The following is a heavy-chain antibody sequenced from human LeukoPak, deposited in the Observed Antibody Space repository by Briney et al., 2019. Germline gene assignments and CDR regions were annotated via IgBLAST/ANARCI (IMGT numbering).Heavy chain of an antibody. CDR2: IFGSGGST. CDR1: GFTFSSYA. Sequence: GGSLRLSCAASGFTFSSYAMYWVRQAPGKGLEWVSGIFGSGGSTHYADSVKGRFTISRDNSKNMVYLQMNSLRAEDTAVYYCAKTTTGYSSGRYPGWPVDYWGQGTLVTVSS. J-gene: IGHJ4*02. CDR3: AKTTTGYSSGRYPGWPVDY. D-gene: IGHD6-19*01. V-gene: IGHV3-23*01.